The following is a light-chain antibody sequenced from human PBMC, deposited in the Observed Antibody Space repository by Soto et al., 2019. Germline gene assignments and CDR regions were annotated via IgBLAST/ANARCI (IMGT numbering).Light chain of an antibody. V-gene: IGLV3-1*01. CDR3: QAWDGTSYV. CDR1: KLGDKY. J-gene: IGLJ1*01. CDR2: QDT. Sequence: SYELTQPPSVSVSPGQTASITCSGDKLGDKYACWYQQKPGQSPVLVIYQDTKRPSGIPERFSGSNSGDTATLTISETQAMDEADYYCQAWDGTSYVFGSGTKVTVL.